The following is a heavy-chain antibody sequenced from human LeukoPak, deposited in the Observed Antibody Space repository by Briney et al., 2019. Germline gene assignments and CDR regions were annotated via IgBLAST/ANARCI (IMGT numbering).Heavy chain of an antibody. CDR2: ISWNSGSI. V-gene: IGHV3-9*01. Sequence: GGSLRLSCAAPGFTFDDYAMHWVRQAPGKGLEWVSGISWNSGSIGYADSVKGRFTISRDNAKNSLYLQMNSLRAEDTALYYCAKDMGYCTNGVCNPYYYYGMDVWGQGTTVTVSS. CDR3: AKDMGYCTNGVCNPYYYYGMDV. D-gene: IGHD2-8*01. CDR1: GFTFDDYA. J-gene: IGHJ6*02.